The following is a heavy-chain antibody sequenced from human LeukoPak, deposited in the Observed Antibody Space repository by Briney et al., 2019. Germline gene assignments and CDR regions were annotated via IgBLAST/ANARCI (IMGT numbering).Heavy chain of an antibody. CDR2: ISTSAGTI. D-gene: IGHD3-22*01. Sequence: GGSLRLSCAASGFTFSDYYMTWIRQAPGKGLEWISYISTSAGTIYYADSVKGRYTISRDNAKNSLYLQMNSLRAEDTAVYYCARDAIDSSGFDFDYWGQGTLVTVSS. V-gene: IGHV3-11*01. CDR3: ARDAIDSSGFDFDY. CDR1: GFTFSDYY. J-gene: IGHJ4*02.